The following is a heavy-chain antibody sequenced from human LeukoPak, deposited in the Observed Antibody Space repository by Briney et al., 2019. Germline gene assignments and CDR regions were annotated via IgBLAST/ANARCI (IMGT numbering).Heavy chain of an antibody. D-gene: IGHD2-15*01. CDR2: INPNSGDT. CDR3: ARGPLISSRGRHAHFDF. V-gene: IGHV1-2*02. CDR1: GYAFTSYY. J-gene: IGHJ4*02. Sequence: ASVKVSCKASGYAFTSYYIQWVRQAPGQGLECMGWINPNSGDTHFARNFQDTVTMTRDTSITTVYMSLTRLTSADTAVYYCARGPLISSRGRHAHFDFWGQGTGVTVSS.